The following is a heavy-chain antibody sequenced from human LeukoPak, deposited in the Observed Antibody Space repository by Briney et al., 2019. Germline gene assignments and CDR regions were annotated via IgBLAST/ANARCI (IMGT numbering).Heavy chain of an antibody. J-gene: IGHJ4*02. CDR3: ARDGYYYDSSGYYF. D-gene: IGHD3-22*01. V-gene: IGHV4-4*07. Sequence: SETLSLTCTVSGGSISSYYWSWIRQPAGKGLEWIGRIYTTGITNYNPSLKSRVTMSVDTSKNQFSLKLTSVTAADTAVYYCARDGYYYDSSGYYFWGQGTLVTVSS. CDR1: GGSISSYY. CDR2: IYTTGIT.